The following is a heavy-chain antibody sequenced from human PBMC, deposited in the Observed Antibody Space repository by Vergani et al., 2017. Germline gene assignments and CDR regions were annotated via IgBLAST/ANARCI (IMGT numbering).Heavy chain of an antibody. CDR2: INHSGSP. D-gene: IGHD3-16*02. CDR1: GGSFSGYY. J-gene: IGHJ5*02. V-gene: IGHV4-34*01. CDR3: ARRYVWGSYRYISGFDP. Sequence: QVQLQQWGAGLLKPSETLSLTCAVYGGSFSGYYWSWIRQPPGQGLEWIGEINHSGSPNYNPALKSRVTISVDTSKNQFSLKLSSVTAADTAVYYCARRYVWGSYRYISGFDPGGQGTLVTVSS.